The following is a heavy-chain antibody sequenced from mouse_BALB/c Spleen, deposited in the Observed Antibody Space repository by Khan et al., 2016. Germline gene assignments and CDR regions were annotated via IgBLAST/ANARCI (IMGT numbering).Heavy chain of an antibody. CDR2: ISYSGST. Sequence: EVQLQESGPGLVKPSQSLSLTCTVTGYSITSDYAWNWIRQFPGNKLEWMGYISYSGSTSYNPSLKSRISINRDTSKNQFFLQLNSVTTEDTATYYCARSTTATRLFAYWGQGTLVTVSA. J-gene: IGHJ3*01. CDR1: GYSITSDYA. CDR3: ARSTTATRLFAY. V-gene: IGHV3-2*02. D-gene: IGHD1-2*01.